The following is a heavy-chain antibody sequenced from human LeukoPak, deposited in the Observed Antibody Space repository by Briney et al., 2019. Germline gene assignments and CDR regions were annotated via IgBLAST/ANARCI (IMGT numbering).Heavy chain of an antibody. J-gene: IGHJ6*03. CDR1: GVTFSSYR. CDR2: ISSSSRYI. V-gene: IGHV3-21*01. Sequence: GGSLRLSCAASGVTFSSYRMNWGRQAPGKGVEGGSCISSSSRYIYYADSVKGPFTISRDNAKNSLYLQMNSLRAEDTAVYYCARDCPPPETDYMDVWGKGTTVTVSS. CDR3: ARDCPPPETDYMDV. D-gene: IGHD2-21*02.